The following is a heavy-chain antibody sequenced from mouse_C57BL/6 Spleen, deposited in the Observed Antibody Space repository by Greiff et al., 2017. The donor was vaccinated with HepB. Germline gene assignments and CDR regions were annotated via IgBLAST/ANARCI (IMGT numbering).Heavy chain of an antibody. CDR3: ARCRYYGSSPLDY. D-gene: IGHD1-1*01. V-gene: IGHV7-3*01. CDR2: IRNKANGYTT. J-gene: IGHJ2*01. CDR1: GFTFTDYY. Sequence: EVKLMESGGGLVQPGGSLSLSCAASGFTFTDYYMSWVRQPPGKALEWLGFIRNKANGYTTEYSASVKGRFTISRDNSQSILYLQMNALRAEDSATYYCARCRYYGSSPLDYWGQGTTLTVSS.